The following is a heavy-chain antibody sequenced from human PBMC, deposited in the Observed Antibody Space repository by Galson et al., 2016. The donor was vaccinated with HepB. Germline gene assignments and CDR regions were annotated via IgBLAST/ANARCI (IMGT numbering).Heavy chain of an antibody. Sequence: SLRLSCAASGFTFSSYWMRWVRQAPGKGLERVANVKQDGSEKYYVDSVKGRFTISRDNAKNSLYLQMNSLRAEDTAVYYCARDGPHDFWSGYPFDYWGQGTLVTVSS. CDR3: ARDGPHDFWSGYPFDY. D-gene: IGHD3-3*01. J-gene: IGHJ4*02. CDR2: VKQDGSEK. V-gene: IGHV3-7*01. CDR1: GFTFSSYW.